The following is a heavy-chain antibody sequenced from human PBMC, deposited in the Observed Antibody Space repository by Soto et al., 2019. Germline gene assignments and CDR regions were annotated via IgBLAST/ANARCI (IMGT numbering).Heavy chain of an antibody. D-gene: IGHD2-21*01. CDR1: GGTFSSYA. J-gene: IGHJ4*02. CDR3: AREGASGSHIGC. CDR2: IIPIFGTA. Sequence: QVQLVQSGAEVKKPGSSVKVSCKASGGTFSSYAISWVRQAPGQGLEWMGGIIPIFGTANYAQKYKGRVTISADESTSTAYMELSSMRSEDTAVYYCAREGASGSHIGCWGQGTLVTVSS. V-gene: IGHV1-69*01.